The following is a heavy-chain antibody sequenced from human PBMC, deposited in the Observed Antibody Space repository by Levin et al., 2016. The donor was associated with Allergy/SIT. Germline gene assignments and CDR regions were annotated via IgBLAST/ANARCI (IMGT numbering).Heavy chain of an antibody. J-gene: IGHJ5*02. CDR3: ARVNVDRALYYDILTGYPGRKWFDP. Sequence: LRLSCTVSGGSISSGDYYWSWIRQPPGKGLEWIGYIYYSGSTYYNPSLKSRVTISVDTSKNQFSLKLSSVTAADTAVYYCARVNVDRALYYDILTGYPGRKWFDPWGQGTLVTVSS. CDR2: IYYSGST. V-gene: IGHV4-30-4*01. D-gene: IGHD3-9*01. CDR1: GGSISSGDYY.